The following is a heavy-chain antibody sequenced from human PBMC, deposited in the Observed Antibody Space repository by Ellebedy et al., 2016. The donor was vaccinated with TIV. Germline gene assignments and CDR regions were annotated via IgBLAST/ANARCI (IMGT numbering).Heavy chain of an antibody. CDR2: IYQDGGVQ. V-gene: IGHV3-7*01. D-gene: IGHD4-17*01. CDR1: GFSFRSYW. CDR3: ARRGSYGDYAVQINSWFDT. J-gene: IGHJ5*02. Sequence: PGGSLRLSCAASGFSFRSYWMSWVRQAPGKWLEWVANIYQDGGVQYYVDSVKGRFTISRDNADNSLFLQMNSLRAEETAVYYCARRGSYGDYAVQINSWFDTWGRGTLVAVSS.